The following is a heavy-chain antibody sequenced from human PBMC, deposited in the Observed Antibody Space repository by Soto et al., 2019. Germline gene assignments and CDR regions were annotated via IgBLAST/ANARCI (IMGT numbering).Heavy chain of an antibody. Sequence: ASVKVSCKASGYTFTSYGISWVRQAPGQGLEWVGWIKPYSGNTNYAQKLQGRVTVTTDTSTSTAYMELGSLRSGDTAVYYCARVPPPYCSGGSCYGGDFDYWGQGTLVTVSS. CDR1: GYTFTSYG. CDR3: ARVPPPYCSGGSCYGGDFDY. CDR2: IKPYSGNT. D-gene: IGHD2-15*01. V-gene: IGHV1-18*01. J-gene: IGHJ4*02.